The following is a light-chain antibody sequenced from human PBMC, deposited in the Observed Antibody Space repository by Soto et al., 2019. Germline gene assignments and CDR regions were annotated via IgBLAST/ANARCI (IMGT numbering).Light chain of an antibody. CDR1: QSVSSSY. CDR2: GAS. J-gene: IGKJ4*01. Sequence: EIVLTQSPVTQCWSPGERATRCYRASQSVSSSYLAWYQQKPGQAPRLLIYGASSRATGIPDRFSGSGSGTDFTLTISRLEPEDFAVYYCQQYGSSRLTFGGGSMVEI. V-gene: IGKV3-20*01. CDR3: QQYGSSRLT.